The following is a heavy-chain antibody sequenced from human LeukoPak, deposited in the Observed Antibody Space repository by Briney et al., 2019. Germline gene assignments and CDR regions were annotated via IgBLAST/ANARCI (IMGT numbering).Heavy chain of an antibody. Sequence: SVKVSCKASGGTFSSYAISWVRQAPGQGLEWMGRIIPILGIANYAQKFQGRVTVTADKSTSTAYMELSSLRSEDTAVYYCATLSYCSGGSCYGWFDPWGQGTLVTVSS. J-gene: IGHJ5*02. D-gene: IGHD2-15*01. CDR3: ATLSYCSGGSCYGWFDP. CDR1: GGTFSSYA. V-gene: IGHV1-69*04. CDR2: IIPILGIA.